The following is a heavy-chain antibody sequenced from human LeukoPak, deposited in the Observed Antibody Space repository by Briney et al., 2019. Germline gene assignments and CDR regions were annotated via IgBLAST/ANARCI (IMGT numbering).Heavy chain of an antibody. J-gene: IGHJ4*02. CDR3: ARDSDILTGYGDFDY. V-gene: IGHV3-48*03. CDR2: ISSSGSTI. Sequence: GGSLRLSCAASGFTFSSYEMNWVRQAPGKGLEWVSYISSSGSTIYYADSVKGRFTISRDNAKNSLYLQMNSLSAEDTAVYYCARDSDILTGYGDFDYWGQGTLVTVSS. D-gene: IGHD3-9*01. CDR1: GFTFSSYE.